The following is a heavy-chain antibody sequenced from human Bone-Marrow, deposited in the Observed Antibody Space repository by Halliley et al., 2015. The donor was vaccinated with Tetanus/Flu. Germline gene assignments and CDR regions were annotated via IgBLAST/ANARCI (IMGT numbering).Heavy chain of an antibody. Sequence: WVSSITGSGNYVYYADSVKGRFTISRDNARNSLFLQMNNLRAEDAAVYYCARARSGSYSSFCQWGQGTLVTVSS. CDR3: ARARSGSYSSFCQ. V-gene: IGHV3-21*01. D-gene: IGHD1-26*01. J-gene: IGHJ4*02. CDR2: ITGSGNYV.